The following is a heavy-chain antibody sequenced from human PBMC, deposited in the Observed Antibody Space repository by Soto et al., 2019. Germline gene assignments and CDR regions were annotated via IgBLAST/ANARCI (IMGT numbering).Heavy chain of an antibody. V-gene: IGHV3-33*01. Sequence: GGSLRLSCAASGFTFSSYGMHWVRQAPGKGLEWVAVIWYDGSNKYYADSVKGRFTISRDNSKNTLYLQMNSLRAEDTAVYYCAREYYDSSGQVGFYYGMDVWGQGTTVTVS. D-gene: IGHD3-22*01. CDR1: GFTFSSYG. CDR3: AREYYDSSGQVGFYYGMDV. CDR2: IWYDGSNK. J-gene: IGHJ6*02.